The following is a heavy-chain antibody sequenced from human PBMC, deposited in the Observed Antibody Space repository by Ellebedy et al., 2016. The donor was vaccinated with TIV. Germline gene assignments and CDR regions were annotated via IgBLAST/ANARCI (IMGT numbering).Heavy chain of an antibody. CDR3: ARLGENYPFDY. V-gene: IGHV5-10-1*01. CDR2: IDPSDSST. Sequence: GESLKISCQGSGYIFATYWISWARQMPGKGLEWMGKIDPSDSSTKYSPSFQGHVILSVDKSIDTAYLQWTSLKASDTGLYYCARLGENYPFDYWGQGTLVTVSS. D-gene: IGHD1-7*01. CDR1: GYIFATYW. J-gene: IGHJ4*02.